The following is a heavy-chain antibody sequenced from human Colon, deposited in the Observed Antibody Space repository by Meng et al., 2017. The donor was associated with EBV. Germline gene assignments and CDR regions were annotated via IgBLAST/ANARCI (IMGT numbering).Heavy chain of an antibody. CDR2: IKYSGNT. CDR1: GGSFRGYY. D-gene: IGHD6-19*01. V-gene: IGHV4-34*01. Sequence: QVQLQRWGSGRLKPSXTLSLSCAVYGGSFRGYYWTWIRQPPGKGLEWVAEIKYSGNTNYSPSLKSRVTISIDTSKNQFSLKLSSVTAADTAIYYCARRLAALDYWGQGTLVTVSS. J-gene: IGHJ4*02. CDR3: ARRLAALDY.